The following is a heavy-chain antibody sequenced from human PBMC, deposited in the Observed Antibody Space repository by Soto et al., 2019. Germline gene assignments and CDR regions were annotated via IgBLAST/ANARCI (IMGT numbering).Heavy chain of an antibody. CDR3: AREGYCSGGSGAGDSHDYFGMDV. CDR2: ISAYNENT. Sequence: GSVKVSCNASGYPFTRYRISWVRQTPGQGRERMGWISAYNENTNYAQKFQGRVTMTKDTSTSTVYMELSRLTSDDTAVYYCAREGYCSGGSGAGDSHDYFGMDVWGQGTTVTVSS. V-gene: IGHV1-18*01. CDR1: GYPFTRYR. J-gene: IGHJ6*01. D-gene: IGHD2-15*01.